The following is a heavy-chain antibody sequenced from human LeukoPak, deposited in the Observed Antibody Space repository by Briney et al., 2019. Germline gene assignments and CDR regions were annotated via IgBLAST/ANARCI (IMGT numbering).Heavy chain of an antibody. D-gene: IGHD6-19*01. CDR1: GFTFSSYG. CDR3: AREHTPYGSGCTAAY. Sequence: GGSLRLSCAASGFTFSSYGMNWVRQAPGTGLEWVSYVSPSSSSIYCADSVKGRFTISRGNAKNSLYLRMNSLRAEDTAVYYCAREHTPYGSGCTAAYWGQGTLVTVSS. V-gene: IGHV3-48*01. J-gene: IGHJ4*02. CDR2: VSPSSSSI.